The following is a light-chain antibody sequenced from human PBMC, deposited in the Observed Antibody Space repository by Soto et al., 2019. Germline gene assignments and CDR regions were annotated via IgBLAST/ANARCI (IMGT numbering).Light chain of an antibody. CDR1: QSISSY. CDR3: QQSYSTLVA. Sequence: DIQMTQSPSSLSASVGDRVTITCRASQSISSYLNWYQQTPGKAPKLLIYAASSLQSGVPSRFSGSGSGTDFTLTISSLQPEDFATYYCQQSYSTLVAFGQGTKVDIK. J-gene: IGKJ1*01. V-gene: IGKV1-39*01. CDR2: AAS.